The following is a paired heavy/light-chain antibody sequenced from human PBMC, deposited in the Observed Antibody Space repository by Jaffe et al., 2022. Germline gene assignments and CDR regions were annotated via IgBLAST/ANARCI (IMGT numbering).Light chain of an antibody. V-gene: IGLV2-11*01. J-gene: IGLJ3*02. CDR1: SSDVGGYNY. CDR3: CSYAGSYTPNWV. Sequence: QSALTQPRSVSGSPGQSVTISCTGTSSDVGGYNYVSWYQQHPGKAPKLMIYNVSKRPSGVPDRFSGSKSGNTASLTISGLQAEDEADYYCCSYAGSYTPNWVFGGGTKLTVL. CDR2: NVS.
Heavy chain of an antibody. V-gene: IGHV3-30*18. Sequence: QVQLVESGGGVVQPGRSLRLSCAASGFTFSRYSMHWFRQAPGKGLEWVAVISFDGSNKNYADSVKGRFTISRDNSKNTLYLQMNSLRAEDTAVYSCAKTLGIVARWGENYFDYWGQGTLVTVSS. CDR3: AKTLGIVARWGENYFDY. CDR1: GFTFSRYS. J-gene: IGHJ4*02. D-gene: IGHD3-16*01. CDR2: ISFDGSNK.